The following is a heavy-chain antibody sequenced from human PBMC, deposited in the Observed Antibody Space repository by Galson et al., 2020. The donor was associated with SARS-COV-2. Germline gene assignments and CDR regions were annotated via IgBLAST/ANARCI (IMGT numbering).Heavy chain of an antibody. V-gene: IGHV6-1*01. D-gene: IGHD5-12*01. Sequence: SQTLSLTCAISGDSVSSNSAAWNWIRQSPSRGLEWLGRTWYRSKWYNDYAVSVKSRITINPDTSKNQVSLQLNSVTPEDTAVYYCARATSTNTWRGMDVWGQGTTVTVSS. CDR2: TWYRSKWYN. CDR3: ARATSTNTWRGMDV. CDR1: GDSVSSNSAA. J-gene: IGHJ6*02.